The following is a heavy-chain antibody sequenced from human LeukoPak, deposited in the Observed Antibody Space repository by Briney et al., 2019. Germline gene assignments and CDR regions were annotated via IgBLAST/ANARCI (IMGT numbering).Heavy chain of an antibody. V-gene: IGHV3-30-3*01. CDR3: ARDFRPRYYYDSSGYWSWFDP. CDR1: GFTFSSYA. J-gene: IGHJ5*02. Sequence: GGSLRLSGAASGFTFSSYAMHWVRQAPGKGLEWVAVISYDGSNKYYADSVKGRFTISRDNSKNTLYPQMNSLRAEDTAVYYCARDFRPRYYYDSSGYWSWFDPWGQGTLVTVSS. D-gene: IGHD3-22*01. CDR2: ISYDGSNK.